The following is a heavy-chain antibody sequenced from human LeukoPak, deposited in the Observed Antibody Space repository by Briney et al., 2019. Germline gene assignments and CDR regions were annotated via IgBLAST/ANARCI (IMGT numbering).Heavy chain of an antibody. Sequence: PGGSLRLSCAASGFTFSDYYMSWIRQAPGKGLEWVSYISSSGSTIYYADSVKGRFTISRDNAKNSLYLQMNSLRAEDTAVYYCARAPLAMVNPVDYWGQGTLVIVSS. V-gene: IGHV3-11*01. CDR1: GFTFSDYY. D-gene: IGHD5-18*01. CDR2: ISSSGSTI. CDR3: ARAPLAMVNPVDY. J-gene: IGHJ4*02.